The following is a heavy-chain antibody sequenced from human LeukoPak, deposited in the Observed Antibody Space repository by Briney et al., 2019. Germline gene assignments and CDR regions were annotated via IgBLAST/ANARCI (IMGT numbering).Heavy chain of an antibody. J-gene: IGHJ4*02. CDR1: GGSISSSSYY. V-gene: IGHV4-39*01. CDR2: IYYSGST. CDR3: ARSPGMGVDY. Sequence: SETLSLTCTVSGGSISSSSYYWGWIRQPPGKGLEWIGSIYYSGSTYYNPSLKSRVTISVDTSKNQFSLKLSSVTAADTAVYYCARSPGMGVDYWGQGTLVTVSS. D-gene: IGHD3-10*01.